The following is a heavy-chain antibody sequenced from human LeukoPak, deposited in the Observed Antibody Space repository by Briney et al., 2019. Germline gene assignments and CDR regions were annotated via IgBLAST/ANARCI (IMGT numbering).Heavy chain of an antibody. CDR2: INWNGGST. D-gene: IGHD3-16*01. CDR1: GFTVSSNY. CDR3: ARDQKGGGPSDY. Sequence: GGSLRLSCAASGFTVSSNYMSWVRQAPGKGLEWVSGINWNGGSTGYADSVKGRFTISRDNAKNSLYLQMNSLRAEDTALYYCARDQKGGGPSDYWGQGTLVTVSS. J-gene: IGHJ4*02. V-gene: IGHV3-20*04.